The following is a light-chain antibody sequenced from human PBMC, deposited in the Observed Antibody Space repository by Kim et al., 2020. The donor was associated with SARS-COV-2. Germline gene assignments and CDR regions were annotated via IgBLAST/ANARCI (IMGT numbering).Light chain of an antibody. CDR2: LAS. CDR3: QHYSRFPYT. CDR1: ENIGTW. V-gene: IGKV1-5*03. Sequence: GDRDTITCRASENIGTWLAWYQQKPGRAPSLLIYLASTLESGVPSRFSGTGSGTEFSLSITSLQPDDFATYYCQHYSRFPYTFGQGTKLEI. J-gene: IGKJ2*01.